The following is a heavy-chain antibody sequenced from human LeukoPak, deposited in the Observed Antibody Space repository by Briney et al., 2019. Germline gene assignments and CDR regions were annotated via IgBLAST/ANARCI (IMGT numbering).Heavy chain of an antibody. D-gene: IGHD2-15*01. Sequence: GGSLRLSCAASGFTFSSYSMNVVRQAPGKGLEWVSSISSSSSYIYYADSVKGRFTISRDNAKNSLYLQMISLRAEDTAVCYCVREVRGNSDYWGQGTLVTVSS. CDR1: GFTFSSYS. CDR3: VREVRGNSDY. V-gene: IGHV3-21*01. CDR2: ISSSSSYI. J-gene: IGHJ4*02.